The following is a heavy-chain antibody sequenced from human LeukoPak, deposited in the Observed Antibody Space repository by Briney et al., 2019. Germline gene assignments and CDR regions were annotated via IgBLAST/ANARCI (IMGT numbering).Heavy chain of an antibody. D-gene: IGHD3-22*01. V-gene: IGHV5-51*01. J-gene: IGHJ4*02. Sequence: GESLKISCNGSGYXFTSYWISWVRQMLGKGLEWMGIIYPGDSDTRYSPSFQGQVTISADKSISTAYLQWSSLKASDTAMYYCARQRVFTTDFDYWGQGTLVTVSS. CDR3: ARQRVFTTDFDY. CDR1: GYXFTSYW. CDR2: IYPGDSDT.